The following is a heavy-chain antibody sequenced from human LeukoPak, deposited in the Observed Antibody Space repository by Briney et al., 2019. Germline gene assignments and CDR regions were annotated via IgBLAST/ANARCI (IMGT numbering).Heavy chain of an antibody. V-gene: IGHV3-7*04. D-gene: IGHD2-2*01. CDR1: GFTFSSYW. CDR2: IKQDGSEK. Sequence: GGSLRLSCAASGFTFSSYWMSWVRQAPGKGLEWVANIKQDGSEKYYVDSVKGRFTISRDNAKNPLYLQMNSLRAEDTAVYYCARGGDIVVVPAAPSDYWGQGTLVTVSS. J-gene: IGHJ4*02. CDR3: ARGGDIVVVPAAPSDY.